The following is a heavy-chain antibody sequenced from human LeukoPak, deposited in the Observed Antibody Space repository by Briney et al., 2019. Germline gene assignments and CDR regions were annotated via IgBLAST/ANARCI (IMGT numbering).Heavy chain of an antibody. CDR3: ARDKGGFDP. CDR2: ISYDGSNK. D-gene: IGHD1-26*01. J-gene: IGHJ5*02. Sequence: PGGSLRLSCAASGFTVSSNYMSWVRQAPGKGLEWVAVISYDGSNKYYADSVKGRFTISRDNSKNTLYLQMNSLRAEDTAVYYCARDKGGFDPWGQGTLVTVSS. CDR1: GFTVSSNY. V-gene: IGHV3-30*03.